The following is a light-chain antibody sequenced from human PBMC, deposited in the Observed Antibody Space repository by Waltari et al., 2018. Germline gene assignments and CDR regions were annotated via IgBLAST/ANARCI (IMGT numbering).Light chain of an antibody. J-gene: IGLJ2*01. CDR1: SSAVGAYNY. V-gene: IGLV2-14*03. Sequence: QSALTQPASVSGSPGQSITISCTGTSSAVGAYNYVSWYQHHPGKAPKLIIYDVSYRPSGISNRFSCSKSGNTASLTISGLQTEDEADYYCSSYTTTSTRLFGGGTKLTVL. CDR2: DVS. CDR3: SSYTTTSTRL.